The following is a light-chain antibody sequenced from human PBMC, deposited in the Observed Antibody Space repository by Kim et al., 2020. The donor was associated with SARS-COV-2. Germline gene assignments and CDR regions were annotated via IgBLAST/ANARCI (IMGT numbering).Light chain of an antibody. V-gene: IGKV3-20*01. J-gene: IGKJ1*01. CDR3: QQYDSSPRT. Sequence: LSPGERAPLSCRASQSISRGYLAWYQQKPGQSPRLLIYDAASRATGIPDRFSGSGSGTDFTLTISRLEPEDFAVYYCQQYDSSPRTFGQGTKLEI. CDR1: QSISRGY. CDR2: DAA.